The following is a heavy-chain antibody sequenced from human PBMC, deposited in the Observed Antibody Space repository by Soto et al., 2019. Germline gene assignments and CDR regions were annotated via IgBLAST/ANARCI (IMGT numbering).Heavy chain of an antibody. Sequence: QVQLQESGPGLVKPSGTLSLTCAVSGGSISSSNWWSWVRQPPGKGLEWIGEIYHSGSTNYNPSLTSRVNISVVKAKNQFFLKLSAVTAADTAVYYCAGVVGGYYYGMDVWGQGTTVTVSS. V-gene: IGHV4-4*02. CDR3: AGVVGGYYYGMDV. CDR1: GGSISSSNW. J-gene: IGHJ6*02. CDR2: IYHSGST. D-gene: IGHD2-2*01.